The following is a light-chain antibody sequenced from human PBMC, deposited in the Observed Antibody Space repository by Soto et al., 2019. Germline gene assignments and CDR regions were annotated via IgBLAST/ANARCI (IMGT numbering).Light chain of an antibody. J-gene: IGLJ1*01. Sequence: QSVLTQPPSASGSLGQSVAISCTGTSSDVGGYNYVSWYQQHPGKAPKLMIYEVNKRPSGVPDRFSGSKSGNTASLTVSGLQAEDEADYYCSSYTSRSTLNYVFGTGTKVTVL. CDR1: SSDVGGYNY. CDR2: EVN. V-gene: IGLV2-8*01. CDR3: SSYTSRSTLNYV.